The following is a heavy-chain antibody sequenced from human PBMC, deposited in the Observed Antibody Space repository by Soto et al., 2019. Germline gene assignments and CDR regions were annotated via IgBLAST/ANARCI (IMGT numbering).Heavy chain of an antibody. D-gene: IGHD2-2*01. CDR3: AKGSAAARPYFFDY. J-gene: IGHJ4*02. Sequence: EVQLLESGGGLAQPGGSLRLSCAASGFSFSSYAMSWVLQSPGKGLEWTWVSAISGGGGSTYHAASVKGRFTVSRDNAKNILYLQMNSLKAEDTAVYYCAKGSAAARPYFFDYWGQGALVTVSS. V-gene: IGHV3-23*01. CDR1: GFSFSSYA. CDR2: ISGGGGST.